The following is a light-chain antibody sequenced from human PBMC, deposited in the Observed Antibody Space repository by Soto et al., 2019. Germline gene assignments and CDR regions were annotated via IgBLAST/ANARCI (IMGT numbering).Light chain of an antibody. V-gene: IGLV2-14*01. CDR1: SSDIGSYNF. J-gene: IGLJ2*01. CDR2: EVS. Sequence: QSALTQPASVSGSPGQSITLSCTGASSDIGSYNFVSWYQQHPGKVPKLIIYEVSHRPSGISNRFSGSKSGNTASLTISGLQSADEADYYCSSYTSSSSVLFGGGTKVTVL. CDR3: SSYTSSSSVL.